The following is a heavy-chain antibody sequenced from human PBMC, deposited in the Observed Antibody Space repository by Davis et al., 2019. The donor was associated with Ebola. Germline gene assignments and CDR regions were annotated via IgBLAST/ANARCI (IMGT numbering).Heavy chain of an antibody. CDR2: INPSGGST. CDR1: GYTFTSYY. J-gene: IGHJ3*02. V-gene: IGHV1-46*01. Sequence: ASVKVSCKASGYTFTSYYMHWVRQAPGQGLEWMGIINPSGGSTSYAQKFQGRVTITADKSTSTAYMELSSLRSEGTAVYYCARDLVADDAFDIWGQGTMVTVSS. D-gene: IGHD2-15*01. CDR3: ARDLVADDAFDI.